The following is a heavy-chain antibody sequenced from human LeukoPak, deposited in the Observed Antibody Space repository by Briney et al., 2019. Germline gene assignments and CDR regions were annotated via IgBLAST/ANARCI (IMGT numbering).Heavy chain of an antibody. Sequence: PGGSLRLSCAASGFTFSSYAMSWVRQAPGKGLEWVSTVSGGGGTTYYADSVKGRFTISRDNSKNSLYLQMNSLRAEDTAVYYCARWGGTMIVDWGQGTLVTVSS. V-gene: IGHV3-23*01. CDR1: GFTFSSYA. CDR3: ARWGGTMIVD. D-gene: IGHD3-22*01. J-gene: IGHJ4*02. CDR2: VSGGGGTT.